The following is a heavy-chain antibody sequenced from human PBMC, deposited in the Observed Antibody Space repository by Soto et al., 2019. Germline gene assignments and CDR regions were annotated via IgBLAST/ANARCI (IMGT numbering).Heavy chain of an antibody. CDR3: AHRVLRTVFGVVTTTAIYFDF. V-gene: IGHV2-5*02. D-gene: IGHD3-3*01. J-gene: IGHJ4*02. CDR1: GFSLTTSGVG. CDR2: IYWDDDK. Sequence: QITLNESGPTVVRPTETLTLTCRFSGFSLTTSGVGVGWIRQSPGKAPEWLALIYWDDDKRYSASLKSRLTITKDTSKNQVVLTVSDLDPTYTATYYCAHRVLRTVFGVVTTTAIYFDFWGQGTPVAVSS.